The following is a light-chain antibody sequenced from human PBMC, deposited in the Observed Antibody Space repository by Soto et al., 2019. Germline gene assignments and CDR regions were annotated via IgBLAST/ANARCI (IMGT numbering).Light chain of an antibody. J-gene: IGKJ2*01. Sequence: IQMTQSPSTLSASVGDRVTITCQASQTISTLLAWYQHRPGKAPNLLINDASSLGSGVPSRFSGSGSGTEFTLTISSLQPDDSATYYCQQYSSLVTFGQGTKLEI. CDR3: QQYSSLVT. CDR2: DAS. CDR1: QTISTL. V-gene: IGKV1-5*01.